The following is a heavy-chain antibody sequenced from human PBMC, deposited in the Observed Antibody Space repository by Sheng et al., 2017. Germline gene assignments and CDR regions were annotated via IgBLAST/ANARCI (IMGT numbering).Heavy chain of an antibody. Sequence: QVQLVESGGGVVQPGRSLRLSCAASGFTFSSYAMHWVRQAPGKGLEWVAVISYDGSNKYYADSVKGRFTISRDNSKNTLYLQMNSLRAEDTAVYYCARGSMVRGAIPPGYYYGMDVWGQGTTVTVSS. V-gene: IGHV3-30*04. CDR2: ISYDGSNK. D-gene: IGHD3-10*01. J-gene: IGHJ6*02. CDR3: ARGSMVRGAIPPGYYYGMDV. CDR1: GFTFSSYA.